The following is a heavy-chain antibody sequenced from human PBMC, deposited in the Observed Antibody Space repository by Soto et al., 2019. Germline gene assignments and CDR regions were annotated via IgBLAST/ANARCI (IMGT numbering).Heavy chain of an antibody. CDR1: GGSFSGYY. D-gene: IGHD6-13*01. J-gene: IGHJ6*02. V-gene: IGHV4-34*01. CDR3: AREAQNSSSWLGFVMDV. Sequence: SETLSLTCAVYGGSFSGYYWSWIRQPPGKGLEWIGEINHSGSTNYNPSLKSRVTISVDTSKNQFSLKLSSVTAADTAVYYCAREAQNSSSWLGFVMDVWGQGTTVTVSS. CDR2: INHSGST.